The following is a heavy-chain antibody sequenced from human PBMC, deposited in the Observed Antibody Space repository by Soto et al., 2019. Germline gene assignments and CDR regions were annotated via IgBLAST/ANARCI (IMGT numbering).Heavy chain of an antibody. D-gene: IGHD1-26*01. Sequence: PGGSLRLSCAASGFTFSNYAMSWVRQAPGKGLEWVSDISDSGGTTYYADSVKGRFTISRDNSKNTLYLQMNTLRVEDTAVYYCAKDAESEPRGYLDHWGQGTLVTVSS. CDR2: ISDSGGTT. CDR3: AKDAESEPRGYLDH. V-gene: IGHV3-23*01. J-gene: IGHJ4*02. CDR1: GFTFSNYA.